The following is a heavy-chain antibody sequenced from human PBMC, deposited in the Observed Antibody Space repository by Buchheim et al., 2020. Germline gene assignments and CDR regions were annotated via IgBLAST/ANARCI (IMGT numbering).Heavy chain of an antibody. CDR1: GGSISSGSYN. CDR3: ARAYYDFWGSRDCFDP. V-gene: IGHV4-61*02. J-gene: IGHJ5*02. Sequence: QVQLQESGPGLVKPSQTLSLTCSVSGGSISSGSYNWAWLRQPAGKGLEWIGRIYTSGSTNYNPSLKSRLTIPVDTSRNPFSLRLSSVTAADTAVYYCARAYYDFWGSRDCFDPWGQGTL. CDR2: IYTSGST. D-gene: IGHD3-3*01.